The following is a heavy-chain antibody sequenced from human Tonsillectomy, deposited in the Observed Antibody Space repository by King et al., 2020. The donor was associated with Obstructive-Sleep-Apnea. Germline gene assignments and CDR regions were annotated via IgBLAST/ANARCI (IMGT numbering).Heavy chain of an antibody. CDR3: THLLDFYYRMDV. J-gene: IGHJ6*02. Sequence: EVQLVESGGGLVEPGGSLRLSCAASGLTFVDAWMSWVRQAPGKGLEWVGRIKSKRGGGTTDYAAPVKDRFTISRDDSKNTLYLQMNSLKTEDTAVYYCTHLLDFYYRMDVWGQGTTVTVSS. V-gene: IGHV3-15*01. CDR1: GLTFVDAW. D-gene: IGHD2-15*01. CDR2: IKSKRGGGTT.